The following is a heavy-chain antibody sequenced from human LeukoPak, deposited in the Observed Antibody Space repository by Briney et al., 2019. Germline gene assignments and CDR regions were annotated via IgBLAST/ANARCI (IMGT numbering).Heavy chain of an antibody. J-gene: IGHJ4*02. Sequence: GASVEVSCKVSGYTLTELSMHWVRQAPGKGFEWMGGFDPEDGETIYEQKFQGRVTMTEDTSTDTAYMELSSLRSEDTAVYYCATGLRYPGVSADYWGQGTLVTVSS. V-gene: IGHV1-24*01. CDR2: FDPEDGET. CDR1: GYTLTELS. D-gene: IGHD3-9*01. CDR3: ATGLRYPGVSADY.